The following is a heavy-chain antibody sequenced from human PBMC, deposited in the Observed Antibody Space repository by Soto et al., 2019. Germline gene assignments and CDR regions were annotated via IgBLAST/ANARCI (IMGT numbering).Heavy chain of an antibody. CDR1: GFTFSNAW. Sequence: RRLSCAASGFTFSNAWMSWVRQAPGKGLEWVGRIKTKTDGGIIEYAAPVKGRFTISRDDSKNTLYLQINSLKTEDTAVYYCTTEYCSGSYYGNYYALDVWGRGTTVTLS. J-gene: IGHJ6*02. V-gene: IGHV3-15*01. CDR2: IKTKTDGGII. CDR3: TTEYCSGSYYGNYYALDV. D-gene: IGHD3-10*01.